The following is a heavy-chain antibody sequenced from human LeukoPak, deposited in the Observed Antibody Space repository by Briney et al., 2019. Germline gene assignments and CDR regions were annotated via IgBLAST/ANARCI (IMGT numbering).Heavy chain of an antibody. CDR3: VKEAGTTLAGGF. J-gene: IGHJ3*01. CDR2: ISSSGDTT. V-gene: IGHV3-23*01. D-gene: IGHD1-7*01. Sequence: GGSLRLSCAASGFTFSNYAMSWVRQTPRKGLDWVSVISSSGDTTHYADSVKGRFIISRDNSKNTLYLRMNSLRAEDTALYYCVKEAGTTLAGGFWGQGTMVSVSS. CDR1: GFTFSNYA.